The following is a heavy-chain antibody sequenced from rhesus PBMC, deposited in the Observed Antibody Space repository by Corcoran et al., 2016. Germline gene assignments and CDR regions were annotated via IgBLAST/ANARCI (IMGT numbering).Heavy chain of an antibody. Sequence: QLQLQESGPGLVKPSETLSLTCAVSGGSISGYYWSWIRQPPGKGLEWIGNIDGNIAGTNYNPAPKSRVTMSKDTSKMQCARKLSAVTAADTAVYYCARRGYSGSWNPFDYWGQGVLVTVSS. CDR2: IDGNIAGT. CDR3: ARRGYSGSWNPFDY. J-gene: IGHJ4*01. V-gene: IGHV4-81*01. D-gene: IGHD6-25*01. CDR1: GGSISGYY.